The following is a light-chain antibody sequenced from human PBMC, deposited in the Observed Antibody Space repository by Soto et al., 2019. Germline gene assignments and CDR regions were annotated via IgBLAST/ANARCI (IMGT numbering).Light chain of an antibody. CDR3: SSYAGANSVV. V-gene: IGLV2-8*01. CDR1: SSDVGGYNY. Sequence: QSALTQPPSASGSPGQSVTISCTGMSSDVGGYNYVSWYQQHPGKAPKLMIYEVSKRPSGVPDRFSGSKSGNTASLTVSGLQAEDGADYYCSSYAGANSVVFGGGTQLTVL. CDR2: EVS. J-gene: IGLJ2*01.